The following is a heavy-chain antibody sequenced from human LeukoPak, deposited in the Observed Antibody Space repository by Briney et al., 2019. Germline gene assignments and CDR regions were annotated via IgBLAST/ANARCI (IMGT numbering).Heavy chain of an antibody. Sequence: GASVKVSCKASGYTFTGYAINWVRQATGQGLEWMGWMNPNMGNPGDAQKFQGRVTMTRNTSISTAYMELSSLRSEDTGVYYCARGNYGPNWFDPWGQGTLVTVSS. CDR1: GYTFTGYA. CDR2: MNPNMGNP. CDR3: ARGNYGPNWFDP. D-gene: IGHD3-16*01. V-gene: IGHV1-8*01. J-gene: IGHJ5*02.